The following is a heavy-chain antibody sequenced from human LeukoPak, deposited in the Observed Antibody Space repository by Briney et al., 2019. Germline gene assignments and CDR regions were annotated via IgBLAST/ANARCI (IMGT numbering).Heavy chain of an antibody. CDR3: ARGVEITGTKLDY. CDR2: IYTSGST. Sequence: SETLSLTCTVSGGSISSYYWSWIRQPPGKGLEWIGYIYTSGSTNYNPSLKSRVIISVDTSKNQFSLKLSSVTAADTAVYYCARGVEITGTKLDYWGQGTLVTVSS. D-gene: IGHD1-7*01. J-gene: IGHJ4*02. CDR1: GGSISSYY. V-gene: IGHV4-4*09.